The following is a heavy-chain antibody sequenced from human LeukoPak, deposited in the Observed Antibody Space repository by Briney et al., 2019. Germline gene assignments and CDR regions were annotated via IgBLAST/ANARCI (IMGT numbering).Heavy chain of an antibody. D-gene: IGHD2-15*01. CDR1: GYTFTSYG. J-gene: IGHJ4*02. V-gene: IGHV1-18*01. CDR3: ARGPPVYGGSCYGY. Sequence: GASVKVSCKASGYTFTSYGISWVRQAPGQGLEWMGWISAYNGNTNYAQKLQGRVTMTTDTSTSTAYMELRSLRSDDPAVYYCARGPPVYGGSCYGYWGQGTLVTVSS. CDR2: ISAYNGNT.